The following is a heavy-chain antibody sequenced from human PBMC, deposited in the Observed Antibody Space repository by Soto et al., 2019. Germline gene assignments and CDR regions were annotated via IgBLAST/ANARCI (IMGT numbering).Heavy chain of an antibody. CDR3: ASQGPAAIPHWGRGKTYYYYYGMHV. CDR1: GYSFTSYW. D-gene: IGHD2-2*02. Sequence: GESLKFSCKGSGYSFTSYWIGWVRQMPGKGLEWMGIIYPGDSDTRYSPSFQGQATISADKSISTAYLQWSSLKASDTAMYYCASQGPAAIPHWGRGKTYYYYYGMHVWGQGTTVTAP. V-gene: IGHV5-51*01. J-gene: IGHJ6*02. CDR2: IYPGDSDT.